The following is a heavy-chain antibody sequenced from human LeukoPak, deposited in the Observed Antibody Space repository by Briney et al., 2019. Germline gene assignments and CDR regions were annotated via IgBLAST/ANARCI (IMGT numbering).Heavy chain of an antibody. J-gene: IGHJ4*02. CDR1: GYTFTGYS. V-gene: IGHV1-2*02. D-gene: IGHD3-16*02. CDR3: ARDPGLRLGELAFRYDY. CDR2: INPNSGGT. Sequence: GSVKVSCTASGYTFTGYSMRWVRQAPGQGLEWMGWINPNSGGTYYAQKFQGRVTMTRDTSISTAYMQLSRLRSDDTAVYYCARDPGLRLGELAFRYDYWGQGTLVTVSS.